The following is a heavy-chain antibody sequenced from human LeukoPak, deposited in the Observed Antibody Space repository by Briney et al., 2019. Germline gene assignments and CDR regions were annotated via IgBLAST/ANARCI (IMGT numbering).Heavy chain of an antibody. D-gene: IGHD3-10*01. CDR1: GGSISSTFYY. CDR2: MHPSGST. CDR3: ARRTGTHLPNWFDP. V-gene: IGHV4-39*01. J-gene: IGHJ5*02. Sequence: KPSETLSLTCTVSGGSISSTFYYCGWIRQPPGKGLEWIGSMHPSGSTYYNPSLQSRVTISVDTSKNQFSLKLSSVTAADTAVYYRARRTGTHLPNWFDPWGQGTLVTVSS.